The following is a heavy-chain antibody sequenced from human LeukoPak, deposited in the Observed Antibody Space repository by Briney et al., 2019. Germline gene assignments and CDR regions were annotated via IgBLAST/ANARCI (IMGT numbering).Heavy chain of an antibody. CDR2: ISAYNGNT. J-gene: IGHJ4*02. CDR3: ARCNSGLQLCYLKN. D-gene: IGHD5-18*01. Sequence: GASVKVSCKASGGTFTSYGISWVRQAPGQGLEWMGWISAYNGNTNYAQKLQGRVTMTTDTSTSTAYMELRSLRSDDTAVYYCARCNSGLQLCYLKNWGQGTLVTVSS. V-gene: IGHV1-18*01. CDR1: GGTFTSYG.